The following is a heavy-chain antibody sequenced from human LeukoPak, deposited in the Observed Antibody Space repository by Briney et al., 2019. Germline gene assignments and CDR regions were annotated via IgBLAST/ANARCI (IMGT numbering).Heavy chain of an antibody. CDR1: GYTFTGYY. V-gene: IGHV1-2*02. Sequence: GSSVKVSCKASGYTFTGYYMHWVRQAPGQGLEWMGWINPNSGGTNYAQKFQGRVTMTRDTSISTAYMELSRLRSDDTAVYYCARVTIRAATATTSAWGQGTLVTVSS. CDR2: INPNSGGT. D-gene: IGHD1-1*01. J-gene: IGHJ5*02. CDR3: ARVTIRAATATTSA.